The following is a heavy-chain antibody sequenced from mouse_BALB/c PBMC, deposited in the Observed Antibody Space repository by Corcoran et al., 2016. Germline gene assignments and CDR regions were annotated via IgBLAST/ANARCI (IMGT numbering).Heavy chain of an antibody. J-gene: IGHJ4*01. V-gene: IGHV1-66*01. CDR3: ATTVVDRLHAMDY. D-gene: IGHD1-1*01. CDR1: GYSFTSYY. CDR2: IFPGSGNT. Sequence: QVQLQQSGPELVKPGASVKISCKASGYSFTSYYIHWVKQRPGQGLEWIGWIFPGSGNTKYNEKFKGKATLTADTSSSTAYMQLSSLTSEDSAVYFCATTVVDRLHAMDYWGQGTSVTVSS.